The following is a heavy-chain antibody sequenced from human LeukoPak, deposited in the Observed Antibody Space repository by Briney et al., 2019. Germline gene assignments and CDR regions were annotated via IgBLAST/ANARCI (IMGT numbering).Heavy chain of an antibody. CDR1: GGSISCGDYY. Sequence: PSQTLSLTCTVSGGSISCGDYYWSWIRQPPGKGLEWIGYIYYSGSTYYNPSLKSRVTISVDTSKNQFSLKLSSVTAADTAVYYCARAGGYGDLDYWGQGTLVTVSS. V-gene: IGHV4-30-4*01. CDR2: IYYSGST. CDR3: ARAGGYGDLDY. J-gene: IGHJ4*02. D-gene: IGHD4-17*01.